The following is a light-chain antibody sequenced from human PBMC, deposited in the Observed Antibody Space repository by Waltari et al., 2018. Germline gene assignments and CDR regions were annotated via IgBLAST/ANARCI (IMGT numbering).Light chain of an antibody. CDR3: MQGIHFPYT. Sequence: EIVMTQTPLSLAVTPGQPGSISCDSGQSLLLSDGNTHLFWQLQKPGQSPQLLMFEVSRRVSGVPDRFSGSGSGTTFTLKISRVEAEDVGVYYCMQGIHFPYTFGQGTKLEIK. CDR1: QSLLLSDGNTH. V-gene: IGKV2-29*02. CDR2: EVS. J-gene: IGKJ2*01.